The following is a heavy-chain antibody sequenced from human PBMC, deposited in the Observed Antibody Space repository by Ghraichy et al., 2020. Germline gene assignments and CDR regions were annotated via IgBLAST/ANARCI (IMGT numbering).Heavy chain of an antibody. V-gene: IGHV3-21*01. Sequence: GGSLRLSCAASGFTFSRYSMNWVRQAPGKGLEWVSYLSSSSSYIYYPDSVRGRCTISRDNAKNSLYLQMNSLRAEDTAVYYCARAFNYNYYAMDVWGQGTTVTVSS. CDR3: ARAFNYNYYAMDV. J-gene: IGHJ6*02. CDR1: GFTFSRYS. CDR2: LSSSSSYI.